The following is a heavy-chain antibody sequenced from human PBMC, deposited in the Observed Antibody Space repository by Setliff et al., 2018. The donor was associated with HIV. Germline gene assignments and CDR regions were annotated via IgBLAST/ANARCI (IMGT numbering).Heavy chain of an antibody. V-gene: IGHV3-7*02. D-gene: IGHD6-13*01. CDR3: ARGGSNSWSPFDY. CDR2: IKQDGSEK. Sequence: HPGGSLRLSCAASGFLFHTYWMSWVRQAPGKGLEWVANIKQDGSEKNYMDSVKGRFTISRDNAKNTLYLQMNSLRAEDTAVYYCARGGSNSWSPFDYWGQGTLVTVSS. J-gene: IGHJ4*02. CDR1: GFLFHTYW.